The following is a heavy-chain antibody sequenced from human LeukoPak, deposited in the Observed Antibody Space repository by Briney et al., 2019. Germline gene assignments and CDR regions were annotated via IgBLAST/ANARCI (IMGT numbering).Heavy chain of an antibody. D-gene: IGHD4-17*01. CDR2: INQDGSEK. V-gene: IGHV3-7*01. J-gene: IGHJ3*02. CDR1: GFTFSSYW. Sequence: GGSLRLSCAASGFTFSSYWMSWVRQAPGKGLGWVANINQDGSEKYYVDSVKGRFTISGDNAKNSLYLQMNSLRAEDTAVYYCARVYGDYREDAFDIWGQGTMVTVSS. CDR3: ARVYGDYREDAFDI.